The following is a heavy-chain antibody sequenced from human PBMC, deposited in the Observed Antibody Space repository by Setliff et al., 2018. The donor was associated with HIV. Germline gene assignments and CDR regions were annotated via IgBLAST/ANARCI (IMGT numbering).Heavy chain of an antibody. CDR1: GGIYLSGFY. CDR2: TSHSGAT. CDR3: ARVNEVATIIYYYYSMDV. D-gene: IGHD5-12*01. Sequence: KASETLSLTCDVYGGIYLSGFYWNWIRQAPGKGLEYIGQTSHSGATDFNPSLKGRVSISVDTYNNQFSLKLSSVTAADTAVYYCARVNEVATIIYYYYSMDVWGKGTTVTVSS. J-gene: IGHJ6*03. V-gene: IGHV4-34*01.